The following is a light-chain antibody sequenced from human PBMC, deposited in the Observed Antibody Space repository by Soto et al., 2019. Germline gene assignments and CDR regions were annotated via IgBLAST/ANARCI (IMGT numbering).Light chain of an antibody. Sequence: DIQMTQSPSSLSASVGDRVIITCRASQTISSHLNWYQQKPGKAPNLLVYATSSLQSGVPSRFSGRGSGTDFTLTISSLQPEDFATYYCQQSYRTYTFGQGTRLENK. CDR3: QQSYRTYT. V-gene: IGKV1-39*01. J-gene: IGKJ5*01. CDR2: ATS. CDR1: QTISSH.